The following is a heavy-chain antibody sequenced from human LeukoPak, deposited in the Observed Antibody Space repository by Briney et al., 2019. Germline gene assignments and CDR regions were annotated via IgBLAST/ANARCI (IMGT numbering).Heavy chain of an antibody. D-gene: IGHD1-26*01. J-gene: IGHJ4*02. Sequence: PGGSLRLSCAASGFTFSTYSMNWVRQAPGKGLEWLSCISSSGNTIYYADSVKGRFTVSRDNAKNSLYLQMNSLRAEDTAVYYCAREGAEGDYWGQGTLVTVSS. V-gene: IGHV3-48*04. CDR3: AREGAEGDY. CDR1: GFTFSTYS. CDR2: ISSSGNTI.